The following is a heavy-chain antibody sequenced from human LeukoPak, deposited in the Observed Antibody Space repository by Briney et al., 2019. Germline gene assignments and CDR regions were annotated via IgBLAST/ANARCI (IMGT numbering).Heavy chain of an antibody. V-gene: IGHV1-18*01. D-gene: IGHD5-18*01. J-gene: IGHJ5*02. Sequence: ASVKVSCKASGYTFTSYGISWVRQAPGQGLECMGWISAYNGNTNYAQKFQDRLTMTTDKSTSTAYMELRSLRSDDTAVYYCARDTAMAYYEESYFDPWGQGTLVTVSS. CDR1: GYTFTSYG. CDR3: ARDTAMAYYEESYFDP. CDR2: ISAYNGNT.